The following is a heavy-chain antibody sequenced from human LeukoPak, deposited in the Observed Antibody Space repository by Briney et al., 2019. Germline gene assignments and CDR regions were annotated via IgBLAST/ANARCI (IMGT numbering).Heavy chain of an antibody. J-gene: IGHJ6*02. D-gene: IGHD5-24*01. CDR3: AKGHGRPVYYYYGMDV. V-gene: IGHV3-30*19. CDR1: GFIFSSYG. CDR2: ISYDGSNK. Sequence: PGGSLRLSCAASGFIFSSYGMYWVRQAPGKGLEWVAVISYDGSNKYFADSVKGRFTISRDNSKNTLYLQMNSLRAEDTAVYYCAKGHGRPVYYYYGMDVWGQGTTVTVSS.